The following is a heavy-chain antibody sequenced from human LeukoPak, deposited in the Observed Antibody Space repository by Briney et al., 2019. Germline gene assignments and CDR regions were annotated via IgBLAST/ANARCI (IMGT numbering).Heavy chain of an antibody. V-gene: IGHV3-11*04. CDR3: ARGPPLFDP. CDR1: GFTFSDYY. Sequence: GGSLRLSCAASGFTFSDYYMSWIRQAPGKGLEWISYISISSDTIYYADSVEGRFTISRDNAKNSLYLQMNSLRAEDTAVYYCARGPPLFDPWGQGTLVTVAS. J-gene: IGHJ5*02. CDR2: ISISSDTI.